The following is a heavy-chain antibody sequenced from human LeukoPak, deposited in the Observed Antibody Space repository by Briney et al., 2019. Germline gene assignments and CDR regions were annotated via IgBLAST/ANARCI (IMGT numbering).Heavy chain of an antibody. D-gene: IGHD4-23*01. J-gene: IGHJ4*02. V-gene: IGHV3-23*01. CDR3: AKLGVNSGNDY. CDR1: GFTFSGYA. Sequence: SGGSLRLSCAASGFTFSGYAMNWVRQASGKGLEWVSTITGSGSHAQYADSVKGRFTISRDTSKNTLYLQMNSLRAEDTAVYYCAKLGVNSGNDYWGQGTLVTVSS. CDR2: ITGSGSHA.